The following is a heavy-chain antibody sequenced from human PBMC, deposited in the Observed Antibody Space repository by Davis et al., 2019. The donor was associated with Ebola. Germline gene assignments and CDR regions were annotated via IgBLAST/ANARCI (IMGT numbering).Heavy chain of an antibody. CDR2: ISSSSTI. Sequence: GESLKISCAASGFTFSSYSMNWVRQAPGKGLEWVSYISSSSTIYYADSVKGRFTISRDNAKNSLYLQMNSLRDEDTAVYYCARDVQPGGLDYWGQGTLVTVSS. CDR3: ARDVQPGGLDY. CDR1: GFTFSSYS. V-gene: IGHV3-48*02. D-gene: IGHD1-14*01. J-gene: IGHJ4*02.